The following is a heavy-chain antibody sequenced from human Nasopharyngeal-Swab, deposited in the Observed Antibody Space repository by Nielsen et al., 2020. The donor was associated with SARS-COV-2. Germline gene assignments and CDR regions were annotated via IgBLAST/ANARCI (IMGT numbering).Heavy chain of an antibody. V-gene: IGHV4-34*01. J-gene: IGHJ6*02. CDR1: GGSISSYY. CDR2: INHSGNT. CDR3: AFGYYGMDV. D-gene: IGHD3-16*01. Sequence: SETLSLTCTLSGGSISSYYWSWIRQPPGKGLEWIGEINHSGNTNYNPSLKSRVTISVDTSKNQFSLKLSSVTAADTAVYYCAFGYYGMDVWGQGTTVTVSS.